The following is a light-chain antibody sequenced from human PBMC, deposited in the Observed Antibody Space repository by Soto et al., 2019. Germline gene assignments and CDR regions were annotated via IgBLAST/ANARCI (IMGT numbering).Light chain of an antibody. V-gene: IGLV2-11*01. CDR2: DVT. Sequence: QSALTQPRSVSGSPGQSVTFSCTGTSSDVGGYNYVSWYQQHPGKAPKLMIYDVTKRPSGVPDRFSGSKSGNTASLTISGLQAEDDADYYCCSFAGRSTYYVFGAGTKVTV. CDR1: SSDVGGYNY. CDR3: CSFAGRSTYYV. J-gene: IGLJ1*01.